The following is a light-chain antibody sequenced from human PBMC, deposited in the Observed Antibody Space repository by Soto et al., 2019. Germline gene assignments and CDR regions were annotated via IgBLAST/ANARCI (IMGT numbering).Light chain of an antibody. Sequence: DIQMTQSPSAMSASLGDRVTFTCRASQGISHYLAWFKQKPGEAPKRLIYDASTLQSGVPSRFSGSGSGTEFTLTISNLQPEDLATDYCLQYNTYPYIFGQGTKLEIQ. V-gene: IGKV1-17*03. CDR1: QGISHY. J-gene: IGKJ2*01. CDR3: LQYNTYPYI. CDR2: DAS.